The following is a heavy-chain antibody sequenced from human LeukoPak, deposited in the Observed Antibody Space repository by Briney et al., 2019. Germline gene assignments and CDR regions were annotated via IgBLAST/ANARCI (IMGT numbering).Heavy chain of an antibody. J-gene: IGHJ4*02. V-gene: IGHV3-23*01. CDR1: GFTFSTYP. Sequence: PGGSLRLPCAASGFTFSTYPMSWVRQAPGKGLEWVSGISGSGGSTYYADSVKGRFTISRGISKNTLYLQMNSLRAEDTAVYYCAKDEGSGWYYFDYWGQGSLVTVSS. D-gene: IGHD6-19*01. CDR2: ISGSGGST. CDR3: AKDEGSGWYYFDY.